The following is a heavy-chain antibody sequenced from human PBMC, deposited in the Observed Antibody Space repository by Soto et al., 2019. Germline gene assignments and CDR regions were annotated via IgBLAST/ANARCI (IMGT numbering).Heavy chain of an antibody. Sequence: EVQLVESGGGSVQPGGSLRLSCVTSGFTFSPYSMIWVRQAPGKGLEWIAYITGTSSTIYYADSMRGRFTISRDNAKNSVFLQMNIRGDEDTAVYFCARGKGPTLITWYFDFWGQGTLVTVSS. D-gene: IGHD4-17*01. V-gene: IGHV3-48*02. J-gene: IGHJ4*02. CDR2: ITGTSSTI. CDR1: GFTFSPYS. CDR3: ARGKGPTLITWYFDF.